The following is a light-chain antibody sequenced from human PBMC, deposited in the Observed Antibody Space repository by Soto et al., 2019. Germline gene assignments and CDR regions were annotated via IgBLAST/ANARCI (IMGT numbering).Light chain of an antibody. CDR3: SSYTTTTAWV. V-gene: IGLV2-14*01. CDR2: EVS. Sequence: HSALTQPASVSGSPGQSITISCTGSSSDVGAYRYVSWVQQHPGRAPKLIIYEVSNRPSGVSDRFSGSKSGNTASLTISGLKAEDEADYHCSSYTTTTAWVFGGGTKLTVL. J-gene: IGLJ3*02. CDR1: SSDVGAYRY.